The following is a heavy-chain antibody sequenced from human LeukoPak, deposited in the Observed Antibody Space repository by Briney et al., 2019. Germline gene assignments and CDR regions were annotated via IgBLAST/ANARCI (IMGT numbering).Heavy chain of an antibody. V-gene: IGHV4-39*01. Sequence: PSETLSLTCTVSGGSISSSSYYWGWIRQPPGKGLEWIGSIYYSGSTYYNPSLKSRVTISVDTPKNQFSLKLSSVTAADTAVYYCARQGLATMRHFDYWGQGTLVTVSS. CDR1: GGSISSSSYY. CDR3: ARQGLATMRHFDY. J-gene: IGHJ4*02. D-gene: IGHD5-12*01. CDR2: IYYSGST.